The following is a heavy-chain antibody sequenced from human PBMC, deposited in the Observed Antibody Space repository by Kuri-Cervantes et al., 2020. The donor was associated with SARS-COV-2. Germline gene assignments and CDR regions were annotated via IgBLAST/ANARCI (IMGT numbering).Heavy chain of an antibody. V-gene: IGHV1-2*02. D-gene: IGHD3-10*01. J-gene: IGHJ4*02. CDR2: INPNFGGT. CDR3: ARDWLRGVINY. Sequence: VKVSCKASGYTFTGYYIHWVRQAPGQGLERMGWINPNFGGTNYAQEFQGRVTMTRDTSISTAYMELSRLRSDDTAVYYCARDWLRGVINYWGQGTLVTVSS. CDR1: GYTFTGYY.